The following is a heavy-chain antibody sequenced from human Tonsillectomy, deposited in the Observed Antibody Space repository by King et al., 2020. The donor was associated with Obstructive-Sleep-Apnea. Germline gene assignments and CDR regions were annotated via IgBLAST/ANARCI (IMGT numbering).Heavy chain of an antibody. CDR2: ISWNSGSI. CDR3: AKEYSSSWPSFDY. Sequence: VQLVESGGGLVQPGRSLRLSCAASGFTFDDYAMHWVRQAPGKGLEWGSGISWNSGSIAYADSVKGRFTISRDNAKNSLYLKMNSLRAEDTALYYCAKEYSSSWPSFDYWGQGTLVTVSS. V-gene: IGHV3-9*01. CDR1: GFTFDDYA. J-gene: IGHJ4*02. D-gene: IGHD6-13*01.